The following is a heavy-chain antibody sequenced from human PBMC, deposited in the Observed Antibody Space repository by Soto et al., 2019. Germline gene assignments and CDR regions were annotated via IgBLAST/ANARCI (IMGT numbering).Heavy chain of an antibody. CDR1: GFTFSSYW. CDR2: IKQDGSEK. V-gene: IGHV3-7*01. J-gene: IGHJ4*02. Sequence: GGSLRLSCAASGFTFSSYWMSWVRQAPGKGLEWVANIKQDGSEKYYVDSVKGRFTIARDNAKNSLYLQMNSLRAEDTAVYYCARGGTKPLDTLGYWGQGTLVTVSS. D-gene: IGHD1-1*01. CDR3: ARGGTKPLDTLGY.